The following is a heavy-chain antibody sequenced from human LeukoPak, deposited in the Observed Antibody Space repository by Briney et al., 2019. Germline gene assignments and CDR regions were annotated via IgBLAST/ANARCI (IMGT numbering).Heavy chain of an antibody. CDR1: GYSISSGYY. Sequence: SETLSLTCTVSGYSISSGYYWGWIRPPPGKGLEWIGSIYHSGSTYYNPSLKSRVTISVDTSENQFSLKLSSVTAADTAVYYFARATVVVPAAILNWFDPWGQGTLVTVSS. D-gene: IGHD2-2*02. V-gene: IGHV4-38-2*02. CDR2: IYHSGST. CDR3: ARATVVVPAAILNWFDP. J-gene: IGHJ5*02.